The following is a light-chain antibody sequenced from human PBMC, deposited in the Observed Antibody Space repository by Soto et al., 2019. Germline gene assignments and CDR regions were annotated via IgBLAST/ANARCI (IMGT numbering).Light chain of an antibody. CDR3: HQYYRYPPA. CDR2: KAS. Sequence: IQMTQSPSTLSASVGDRVTITCRASQSVHNWLAWYQQKPGKAPRLLINKASSLEGGVPSRFSGSASEAEFTLTISSLQPDDFATYYCHQYYRYPPAFGPGTKVEIK. CDR1: QSVHNW. V-gene: IGKV1-5*03. J-gene: IGKJ3*01.